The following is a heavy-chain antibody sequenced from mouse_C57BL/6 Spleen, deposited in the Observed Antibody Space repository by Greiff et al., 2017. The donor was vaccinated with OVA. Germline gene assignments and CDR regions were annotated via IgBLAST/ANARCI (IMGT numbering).Heavy chain of an antibody. CDR3: ARGFITTGYAMDY. CDR2: IDPSDSET. V-gene: IGHV1-52*01. Sequence: VQLQQPGAELVRPGSSVKLSCKASGYTFTSYWMHWVKQRPIQGLEWIGNIDPSDSETHYNQKFKDKATLTVDKSSSTAYMQLSSLTSEDSAVYYCARGFITTGYAMDYWGQGTSVTVSS. CDR1: GYTFTSYW. J-gene: IGHJ4*01. D-gene: IGHD1-1*01.